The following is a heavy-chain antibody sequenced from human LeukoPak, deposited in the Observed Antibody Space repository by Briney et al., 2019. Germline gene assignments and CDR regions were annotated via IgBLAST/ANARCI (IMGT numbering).Heavy chain of an antibody. CDR3: AKGDKQLVFNRNKGGFDP. V-gene: IGHV3-30*04. D-gene: IGHD6-13*01. CDR2: ISHDGSNK. CDR1: GFTFSSYA. Sequence: GGSLRLSCAASGFTFSSYAMHWVRQAPGKGLEWVTFISHDGSNKHYADSVKGRFTISRDNSKNTLFLQMSSLRTEDTAVYYCAKGDKQLVFNRNKGGFDPWGQGTLVTVSS. J-gene: IGHJ5*02.